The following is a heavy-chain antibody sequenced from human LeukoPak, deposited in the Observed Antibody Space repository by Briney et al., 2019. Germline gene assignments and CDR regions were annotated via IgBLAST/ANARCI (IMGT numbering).Heavy chain of an antibody. Sequence: PGRSLRLSCAASGFTFSNYAMTWVRQAPGKGLEWVSGISDSGGSTYYADSVKGRFTISRDNSKNTLYLQMNSLRAEDTAVYYCAKSLSGGGYYFEYWGQGTLVTVSS. D-gene: IGHD3-10*01. CDR1: GFTFSNYA. CDR2: ISDSGGST. J-gene: IGHJ4*02. CDR3: AKSLSGGGYYFEY. V-gene: IGHV3-23*01.